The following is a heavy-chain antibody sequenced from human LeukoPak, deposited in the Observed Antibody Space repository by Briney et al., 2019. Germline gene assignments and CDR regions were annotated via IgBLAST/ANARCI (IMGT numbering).Heavy chain of an antibody. Sequence: PGGSLRLSCAASGFTFSSYSMNWVRQTPEKGLEWVSYISSGSSNKYYADSVKGRFTISRDNAKNSLFLQMNSPRVEDTAVYYCARSMGPGHYYVADYWGQGTLVTVSS. CDR1: GFTFSSYS. D-gene: IGHD3-22*01. V-gene: IGHV3-48*01. CDR3: ARSMGPGHYYVADY. J-gene: IGHJ4*02. CDR2: ISSGSSNK.